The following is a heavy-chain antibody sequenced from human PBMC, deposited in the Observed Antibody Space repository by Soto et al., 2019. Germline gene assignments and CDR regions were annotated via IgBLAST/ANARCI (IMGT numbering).Heavy chain of an antibody. CDR3: TRVRLGSSRSSDY. J-gene: IGHJ4*01. Sequence: EVQLVESGGGLVQPEGSLRLSCAASGFTFSDHYMVWVRQAPGKGLAWVGRIKNKANSYTTENAAPVKGRFIISRDDAKNSVFLQMNLLKTDDTAVYYSTRVRLGSSRSSDYWCHGILVTVSS. CDR2: IKNKANSYTT. D-gene: IGHD6-19*01. CDR1: GFTFSDHY. V-gene: IGHV3-72*01.